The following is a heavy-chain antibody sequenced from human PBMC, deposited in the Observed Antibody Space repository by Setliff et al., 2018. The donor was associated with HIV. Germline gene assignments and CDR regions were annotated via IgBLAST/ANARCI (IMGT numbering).Heavy chain of an antibody. J-gene: IGHJ6*02. V-gene: IGHV1-2*02. D-gene: IGHD4-17*01. Sequence: ASVKVACKASGYNFTGYYMPWVRQAPGQGLEWMGWINPNSGGTNYAQQFQGRVTMTRDTSISNAYMELSRLRSDDTAVYYCARDIYAGDYVYRYYYYGMDVWGQGTTVTVSS. CDR3: ARDIYAGDYVYRYYYYGMDV. CDR2: INPNSGGT. CDR1: GYNFTGYY.